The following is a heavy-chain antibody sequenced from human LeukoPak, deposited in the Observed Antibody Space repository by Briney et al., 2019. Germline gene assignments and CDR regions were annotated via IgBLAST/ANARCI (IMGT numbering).Heavy chain of an antibody. V-gene: IGHV3-48*03. Sequence: GGSLRLSCAASGFTFSSYEMNWVRQAPGKGLEWVSYISSSGSTIYYADSVKGRFTISRDNSKNTLYLHMNSLRAEDTAVYYCAKYLRPFYYGSGSSYFDYWGQGTLVTVSS. CDR2: ISSSGSTI. CDR3: AKYLRPFYYGSGSSYFDY. D-gene: IGHD3-10*01. CDR1: GFTFSSYE. J-gene: IGHJ4*02.